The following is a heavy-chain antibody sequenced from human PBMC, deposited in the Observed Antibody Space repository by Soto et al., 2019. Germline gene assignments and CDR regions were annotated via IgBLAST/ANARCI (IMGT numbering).Heavy chain of an antibody. CDR2: VSAYNGNT. Sequence: GASVKVPCKASGYIFTSYGISWVRQAPGQGLEWMGWVSAYNGNTNYAQKFQGRVTMTTDTSTSTAYMELRSLRSDDTAVYYCARDFNCTRRCIDVFDIWGQGTMVTVSS. CDR1: GYIFTSYG. V-gene: IGHV1-18*01. J-gene: IGHJ3*02. CDR3: ARDFNCTRRCIDVFDI. D-gene: IGHD2-8*01.